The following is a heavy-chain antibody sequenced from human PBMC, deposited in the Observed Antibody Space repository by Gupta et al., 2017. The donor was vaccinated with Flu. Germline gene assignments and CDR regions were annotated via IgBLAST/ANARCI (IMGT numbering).Heavy chain of an antibody. CDR2: IYAGGTT. V-gene: IGHV3-53*01. Sequence: QAPGKGLEWVSMIYAGGTTYYADSVKGRFTISRDDSKNTLFLQMNSLRAEDTAMYYCARDPPYCSGGSCHDYWGQGTLVTVSS. J-gene: IGHJ4*02. CDR3: ARDPPYCSGGSCHDY. D-gene: IGHD2-15*01.